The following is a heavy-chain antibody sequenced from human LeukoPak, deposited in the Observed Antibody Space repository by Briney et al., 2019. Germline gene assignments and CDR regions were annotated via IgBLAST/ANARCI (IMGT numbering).Heavy chain of an antibody. Sequence: SQTLSLTCTVSGGSISSGGYYWSWIRQHPGKGLEWIGYIYYSGGTYYNPSLKSRVTISVDTSKNQFSLKLSSVTAADTAVYYCARLRGSWYSRSNWFDPWGQGTLVTVSS. V-gene: IGHV4-31*03. D-gene: IGHD6-13*01. J-gene: IGHJ5*02. CDR2: IYYSGGT. CDR3: ARLRGSWYSRSNWFDP. CDR1: GGSISSGGYY.